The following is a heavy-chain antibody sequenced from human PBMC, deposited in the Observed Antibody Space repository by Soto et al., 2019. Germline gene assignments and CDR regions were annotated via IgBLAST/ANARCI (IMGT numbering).Heavy chain of an antibody. V-gene: IGHV3-23*01. CDR1: GFTFSSYA. CDR3: AKPGTYYYDSSRVGYFDY. CDR2: ISGSGGST. D-gene: IGHD3-22*01. Sequence: GGSLRLSCAASGFTFSSYAMSWVRQAPGKGLEWVSAISGSGGSTYYADSVKGRFTISRDNSKNTLYLQMNSLRAEDTAVYYCAKPGTYYYDSSRVGYFDYWGQGTLVTVSS. J-gene: IGHJ4*02.